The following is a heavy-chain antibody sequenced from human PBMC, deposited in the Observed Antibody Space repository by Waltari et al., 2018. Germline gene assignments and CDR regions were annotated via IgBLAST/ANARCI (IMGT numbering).Heavy chain of an antibody. J-gene: IGHJ4*02. CDR1: GFSLITSGVG. D-gene: IGHD1-26*01. CDR2: VYWDDDQ. V-gene: IGHV2-5*02. Sequence: QITLQESGPTLVKPTETLTLTCTFSGFSLITSGVGVGWIRQPPGKALEWLAIVYWDDDQRYSPSLRTRLTITKDTSINQVVLTGTNVDPVDTATYYCARRTGAGGTLDYWGQGILVTVSS. CDR3: ARRTGAGGTLDY.